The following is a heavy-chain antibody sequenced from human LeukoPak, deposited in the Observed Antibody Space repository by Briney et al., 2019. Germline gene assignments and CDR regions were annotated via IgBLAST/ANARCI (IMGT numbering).Heavy chain of an antibody. D-gene: IGHD3-3*01. CDR1: GFTFSSYG. CDR3: AKDHPGGRFLEWLSAYYYGLDV. Sequence: GGSLRLSCAASGFTFSSYGMHWVRHAPGKGLEWVAVISYHGSNKYYADAVKGRFTISRDNSKNQLSLQMNSLRAEDTAVYYCAKDHPGGRFLEWLSAYYYGLDVWGQGTTVTVSS. V-gene: IGHV3-30*18. CDR2: ISYHGSNK. J-gene: IGHJ6*02.